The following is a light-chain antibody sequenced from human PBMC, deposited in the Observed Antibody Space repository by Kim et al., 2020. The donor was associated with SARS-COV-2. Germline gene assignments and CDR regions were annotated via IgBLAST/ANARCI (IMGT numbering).Light chain of an antibody. Sequence: ASVKLTCTLSSEYSSYDIAWQQQHPEKGPRYLMKVNSDGSHNKGDGIPDRFSGSSSGAERSLIISSLQSEDEADYFCQTWGPGIRVFGGGTKLTVL. V-gene: IGLV4-69*01. J-gene: IGLJ3*02. CDR1: SEYSSYD. CDR3: QTWGPGIRV. CDR2: VNSDGSH.